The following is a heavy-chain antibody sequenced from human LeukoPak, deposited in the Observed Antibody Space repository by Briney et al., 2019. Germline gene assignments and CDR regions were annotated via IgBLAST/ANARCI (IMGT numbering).Heavy chain of an antibody. CDR1: GFTFSTYN. CDR3: AREIAGTNRFYFDY. D-gene: IGHD1-20*01. V-gene: IGHV3-21*01. J-gene: IGHJ4*02. Sequence: GGSLRLSCAASGFTFSTYNMNWVRQAPGKGLEWVSSITSSSSYIYYADSVKGRFTISRDNAKNSLYLQMNSLRAEDTAVYYCAREIAGTNRFYFDYWGQGTLVTVSS. CDR2: ITSSSSYI.